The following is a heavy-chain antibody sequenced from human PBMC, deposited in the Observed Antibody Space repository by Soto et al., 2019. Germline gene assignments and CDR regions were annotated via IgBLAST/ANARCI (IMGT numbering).Heavy chain of an antibody. CDR2: IYPGDSDT. D-gene: IGHD2-2*01. Sequence: EVQLVQSGAEVKKPGESLKISCKGSGYSFTSYWIGWVRQMPGKGLEWMGIIYPGDSDTRYSPSFQGQVTISADKSISTAYRQWSSLKASDTAMYYCARRGYCSSPSCQAGLEFDYWGQGTLVTVSS. CDR1: GYSFTSYW. CDR3: ARRGYCSSPSCQAGLEFDY. J-gene: IGHJ4*02. V-gene: IGHV5-51*03.